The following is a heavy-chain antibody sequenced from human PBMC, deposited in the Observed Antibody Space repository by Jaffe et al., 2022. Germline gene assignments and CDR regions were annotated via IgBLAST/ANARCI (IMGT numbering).Heavy chain of an antibody. CDR2: IRYDGSNK. CDR3: AKAESTTNYWYFDL. CDR1: GFTFSSYG. V-gene: IGHV3-30*02. J-gene: IGHJ2*01. Sequence: QVQLVESGGGVVQPGGSLRLSCAASGFTFSSYGMHWVRQAPGKGLEWVAFIRYDGSNKYYADSVKGRFTISRDNSKNTLYLQMNSLRAEDTAVYYCAKAESTTNYWYFDLWGRGTLVTVSS. D-gene: IGHD4-17*01.